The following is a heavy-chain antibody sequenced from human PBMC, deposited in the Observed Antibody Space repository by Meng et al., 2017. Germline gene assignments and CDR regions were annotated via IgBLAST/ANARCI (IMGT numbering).Heavy chain of an antibody. D-gene: IGHD6-25*01. CDR3: ARDEDISAAGKLFGDY. V-gene: IGHV1-2*06. CDR1: GYTFTSYG. J-gene: IGHJ4*02. Sequence: ASVKVSCKASGYTFTSYGISWLRQAPGQGLEWMGRINPKSGDTHYAQKFQARVTMTGDTSISTAYMELSGLRSDDTAMYYCARDEDISAAGKLFGDYWGQGTLVTVSS. CDR2: INPKSGDT.